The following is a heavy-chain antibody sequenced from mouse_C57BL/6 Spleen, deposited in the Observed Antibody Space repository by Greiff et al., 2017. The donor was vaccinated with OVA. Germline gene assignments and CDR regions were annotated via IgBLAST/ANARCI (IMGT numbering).Heavy chain of an antibody. D-gene: IGHD2-2*01. CDR3: ARGTGYEGYFDY. CDR1: GYSFTGYY. Sequence: EVQLQESGPELVKPGASVKISCKASGYSFTGYYMNWVKQSPEKSLEWIGEINPSTGGTTYNQKFKAKATLTVDKSSSTAYMQLKSLTSEDSAVYYCARGTGYEGYFDYWGQGTTLTVSS. CDR2: INPSTGGT. J-gene: IGHJ2*01. V-gene: IGHV1-42*01.